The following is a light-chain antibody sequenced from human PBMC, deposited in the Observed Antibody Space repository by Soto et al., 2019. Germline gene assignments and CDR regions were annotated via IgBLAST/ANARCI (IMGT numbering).Light chain of an antibody. CDR3: QSYDSGVSGVVV. J-gene: IGLJ2*01. CDR2: GNS. V-gene: IGLV2-14*01. CDR1: SSDVGGYNY. Sequence: QSALTQPASVSGSPGQSITISCTGTSSDVGGYNYVSWYQQHPGTAPKLLIYGNSNRPSGVPDRFSGSKSGTSASLAITGFEVEDEADYYCQSYDSGVSGVVVFGGGTKLTVL.